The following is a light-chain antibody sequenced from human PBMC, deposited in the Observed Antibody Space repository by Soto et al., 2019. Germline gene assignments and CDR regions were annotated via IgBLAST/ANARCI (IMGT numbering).Light chain of an antibody. CDR1: QSVSSN. V-gene: IGKV3-20*01. Sequence: EIVLTQSPGTLSLSPGERATLYCRASQSVSSNLAWYQQRPGQAPRLLVYAASSRATGIPVRFSGCGSGTDFTLTISRLEPEDFAIYYCQHYGSPRGTFGQGTKVDI. CDR3: QHYGSPRGT. CDR2: AAS. J-gene: IGKJ1*01.